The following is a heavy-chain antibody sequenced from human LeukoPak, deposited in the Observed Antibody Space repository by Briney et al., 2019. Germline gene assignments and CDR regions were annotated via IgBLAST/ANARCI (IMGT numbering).Heavy chain of an antibody. J-gene: IGHJ4*02. CDR3: TGHHQAYSRTY. CDR1: GFTFSSYW. V-gene: IGHV3-74*01. D-gene: IGHD4-11*01. Sequence: GGSLRLSCAASGFTFSSYWMHWVRQVPNQGLMWVSRINSDETISEYVDSVNGRFTISRDNAKNTLYLQMNSLRAEDTAVYYCTGHHQAYSRTYWGQGTLVTVSS. CDR2: INSDETIS.